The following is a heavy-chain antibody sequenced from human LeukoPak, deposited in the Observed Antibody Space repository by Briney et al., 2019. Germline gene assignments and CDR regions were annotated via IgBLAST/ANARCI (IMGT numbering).Heavy chain of an antibody. J-gene: IGHJ4*02. V-gene: IGHV3-30*18. CDR1: GFTFSSYG. CDR2: ISYDGSNK. D-gene: IGHD2-2*03. CDR3: AKDGHCSSTSCYYFDY. Sequence: GGSLRLSCAASGFTFSSYGMHWVRQAPGKGLEWVAVISYDGSNKYYADSVRGRFTISRDNSKNTLYLQMNSLRAEDTAVYYCAKDGHCSSTSCYYFDYWGQGTLVTVSS.